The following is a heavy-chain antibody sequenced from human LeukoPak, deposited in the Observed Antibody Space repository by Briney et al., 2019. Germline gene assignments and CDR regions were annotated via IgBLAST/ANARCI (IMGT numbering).Heavy chain of an antibody. CDR1: GGSISSSSSY. CDR3: ARAMRSGYDY. Sequence: SETLSLTCTVSGGSISSSSSYWGWIRQPPGKGLEWIGSIYYSGSTYYNPSLKSRVTMSVDTSKNQFSLKLSSVTAADTAVYYCARAMRSGYDYWGQGTLVTVSS. V-gene: IGHV4-39*01. CDR2: IYYSGST. J-gene: IGHJ4*02. D-gene: IGHD5-12*01.